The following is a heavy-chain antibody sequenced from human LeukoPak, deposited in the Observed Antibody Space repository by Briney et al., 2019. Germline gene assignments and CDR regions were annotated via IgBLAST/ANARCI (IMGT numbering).Heavy chain of an antibody. D-gene: IGHD6-13*01. J-gene: IGHJ4*02. V-gene: IGHV3-23*01. CDR1: GFTFSSYA. CDR2: ISGSGVST. Sequence: GGSLRLSCAASGFTFSSYAMTWVRQPPGKGLEWVSAISGSGVSTNYADSVKGRFTISRDNSKNTLYLQLSSLRAEDTAVYYCAKSTGYSTTGRDFDSWGRGTLVTVSS. CDR3: AKSTGYSTTGRDFDS.